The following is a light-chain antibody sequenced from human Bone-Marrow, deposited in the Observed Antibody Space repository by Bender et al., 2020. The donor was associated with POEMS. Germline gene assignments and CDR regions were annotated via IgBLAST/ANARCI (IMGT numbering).Light chain of an antibody. CDR1: SSNIGTNP. CDR2: INN. J-gene: IGLJ3*02. CDR3: AAWEDSLNGWV. Sequence: QSVLTQPPSASGTPGQRVTISCSGSSSNIGTNPVNWYQQLPGTAPKLLIYINNQRPSGVPDRFSGSKSGTSASLAISGLLSEDEADYYCAAWEDSLNGWVFGGGTKLTVL. V-gene: IGLV1-44*01.